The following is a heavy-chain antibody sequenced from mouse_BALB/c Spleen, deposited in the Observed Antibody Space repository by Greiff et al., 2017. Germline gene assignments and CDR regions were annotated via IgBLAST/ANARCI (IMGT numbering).Heavy chain of an antibody. Sequence: EVKLVESGGGLVKPGGSLKLSCAASGFTFSSYAMSWVRQTPEKRLEWVATISSGGSYTYYPDSVKGRFTISRDNAKNTLYLQMSSLRSEDTAMYYCARLWDWYFDVWGAGTTVTVSS. CDR1: GFTFSSYA. J-gene: IGHJ1*01. CDR2: ISSGGSYT. CDR3: ARLWDWYFDV. V-gene: IGHV5-9-3*01.